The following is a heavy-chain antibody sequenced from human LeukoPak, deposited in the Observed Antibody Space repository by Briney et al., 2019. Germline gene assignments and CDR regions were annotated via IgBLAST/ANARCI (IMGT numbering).Heavy chain of an antibody. Sequence: SVKVSCKASGGTFSSYAISWMRQAPGQGLEWMGGIIPIFGTANYAQKFQGRVTITADESTSTAYMELSSLRSEDTAVYYCARLPLRSIAVGYYGMDVWGQGTTVTVSS. CDR1: GGTFSSYA. CDR3: ARLPLRSIAVGYYGMDV. D-gene: IGHD6-6*01. CDR2: IIPIFGTA. V-gene: IGHV1-69*13. J-gene: IGHJ6*02.